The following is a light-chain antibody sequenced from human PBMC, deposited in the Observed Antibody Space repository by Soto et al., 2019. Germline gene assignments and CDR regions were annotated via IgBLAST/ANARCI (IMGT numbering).Light chain of an antibody. CDR1: SSNIGRNS. CDR2: SND. CDR3: ATWDDSLNGLVV. Sequence: QSVLTQPPSASGTPGQRVTISCSGSSSNIGRNSVTWYQQLPGTAPKLLMYSNDQRPSGVPDRFSGSKSGTSATLAIRGLQSEDEADYHCATWDDSLNGLVVFGGGTKVTVL. V-gene: IGLV1-44*01. J-gene: IGLJ2*01.